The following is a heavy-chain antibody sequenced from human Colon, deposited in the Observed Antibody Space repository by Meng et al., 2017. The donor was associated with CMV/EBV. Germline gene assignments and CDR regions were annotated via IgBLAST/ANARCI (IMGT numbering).Heavy chain of an antibody. J-gene: IGHJ4*02. CDR1: GYTFNSSA. Sequence: SGYTFNSSAMRWVRQAPGQRLEWMEWISAGNGDTTYSQKFQDRLTFPSDTSASTAYMELSSLRAEDTAIYICARVPVGTSRYYTRDYWGQGTLVTVSS. CDR3: ARVPVGTSRYYTRDY. D-gene: IGHD3-3*01. V-gene: IGHV1-3*01. CDR2: ISAGNGDT.